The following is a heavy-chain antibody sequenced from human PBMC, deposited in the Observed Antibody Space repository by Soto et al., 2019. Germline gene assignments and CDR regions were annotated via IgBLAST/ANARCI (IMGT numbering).Heavy chain of an antibody. CDR3: AASIFYYGMDV. CDR1: GYTFTNYW. V-gene: IGHV5-51*01. J-gene: IGHJ6*02. Sequence: PGESLKISCKGSGYTFTNYWIGWVRQMPGKGLEWMGIIYPGDSDTKYNPSFQGQVTISADKSITTTYLRWTSLKASDTAIYYCAASIFYYGMDVWGQVTTVTVSS. CDR2: IYPGDSDT.